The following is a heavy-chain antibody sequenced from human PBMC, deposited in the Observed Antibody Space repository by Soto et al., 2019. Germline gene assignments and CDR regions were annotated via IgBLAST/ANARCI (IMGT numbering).Heavy chain of an antibody. J-gene: IGHJ6*02. V-gene: IGHV3-74*01. CDR3: ASNYAYAEGYYWYGIDV. D-gene: IGHD3-16*01. CDR1: GFTFSRYW. CDR2: ISSYGSDT. Sequence: GGSLRLSCASSGFTFSRYWMHWVRQAPGKGLVWVSRISSYGSDTHYADSVKGRFTISRDNAKNTLYLQMNSLRADDTAVYYCASNYAYAEGYYWYGIDVWGQGTTVTVSS.